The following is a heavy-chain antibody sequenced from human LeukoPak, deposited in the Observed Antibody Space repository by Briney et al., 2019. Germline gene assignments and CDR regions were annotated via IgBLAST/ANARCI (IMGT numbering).Heavy chain of an antibody. CDR2: ISAYNGNT. Sequence: ASVKVSCKASGYTFTSYGISWVRQAPGQGLEWMGWISAYNGNTNYAQKIQGRVTMTTDTSTSTAYMELRSLRSDDTAVYYCARVLNPYCSSTSCYYLTFDYWGQGTLVTVSS. D-gene: IGHD2-2*01. CDR3: ARVLNPYCSSTSCYYLTFDY. V-gene: IGHV1-18*01. J-gene: IGHJ4*02. CDR1: GYTFTSYG.